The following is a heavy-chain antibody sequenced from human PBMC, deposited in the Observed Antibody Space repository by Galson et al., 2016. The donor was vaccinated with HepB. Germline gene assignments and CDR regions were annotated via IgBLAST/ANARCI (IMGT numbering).Heavy chain of an antibody. CDR3: TRVHREGIAAAGLQI. Sequence: SLRLSCAASGFPFSKYWMHWVRQAPGKGLVWVSRINTDGSSTTYADSVKGRFTISRDNAKSTLYLQMNSLRAEDTALYYCTRVHREGIAAAGLQIWGQGTLVTVSS. D-gene: IGHD6-13*01. V-gene: IGHV3-74*01. CDR1: GFPFSKYW. J-gene: IGHJ4*02. CDR2: INTDGSST.